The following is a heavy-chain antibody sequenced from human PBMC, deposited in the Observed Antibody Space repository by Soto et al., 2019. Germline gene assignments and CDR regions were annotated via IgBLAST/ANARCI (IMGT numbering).Heavy chain of an antibody. Sequence: GESLKISCKGSGYSFTSYWISWVRQMPGKGLEWMGRIDPSDSYTNYSPAFQGHVTISADKSISTAYLQWSSLKASDTAMYYCARQEVAVAGSPLYYYMDVWGKGTTVTVSS. J-gene: IGHJ6*03. V-gene: IGHV5-10-1*01. D-gene: IGHD6-19*01. CDR2: IDPSDSYT. CDR1: GYSFTSYW. CDR3: ARQEVAVAGSPLYYYMDV.